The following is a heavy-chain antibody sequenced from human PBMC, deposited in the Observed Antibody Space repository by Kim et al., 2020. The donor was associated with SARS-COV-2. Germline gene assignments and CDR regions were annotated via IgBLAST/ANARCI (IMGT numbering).Heavy chain of an antibody. D-gene: IGHD6-19*01. CDR2: INHSGST. CDR1: GGSFSGYY. Sequence: SETLSLTCAVYGGSFSGYYWSWIRQPPGKGLEGIGEINHSGSTNYNPSLKSRVTISVDTSKNQFSLKLSSLTAADTAVYYCARGTRQWLVRGPYYYYMDVWGKGTRVTVSS. J-gene: IGHJ6*03. V-gene: IGHV4-34*01. CDR3: ARGTRQWLVRGPYYYYMDV.